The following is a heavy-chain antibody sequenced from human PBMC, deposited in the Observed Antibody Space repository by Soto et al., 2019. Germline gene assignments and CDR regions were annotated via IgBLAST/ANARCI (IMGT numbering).Heavy chain of an antibody. CDR1: GDSVSSNSAA. Sequence: SQTLSLTCAISGDSVSSNSAALNWIRQSPSRGLEWLGRTYYRSKWYNDYAGSVKRQITINPDTSKNQFSLQLTSVTPKDTPVYYRARDSNYSGGNSCYYYGMDVWGQGTTVTVSS. CDR3: ARDSNYSGGNSCYYYGMDV. CDR2: TYYRSKWYN. V-gene: IGHV6-1*01. D-gene: IGHD2-21*02. J-gene: IGHJ6*02.